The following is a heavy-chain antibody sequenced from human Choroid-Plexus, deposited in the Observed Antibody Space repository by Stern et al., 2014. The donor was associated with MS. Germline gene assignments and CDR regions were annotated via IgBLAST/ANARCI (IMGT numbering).Heavy chain of an antibody. Sequence: VQLVESGGGVVQPGRPLRLSCVASGFTFGSCAMHWVRQAPGKGLEWVAGVSYDGSNKYYADSVKGRFTISRDNSQNTLYIQMSSVRPEDTAVYYCAKDRQYLTYFFDHWGQGSLVTVSS. D-gene: IGHD2/OR15-2a*01. J-gene: IGHJ5*02. CDR2: VSYDGSNK. V-gene: IGHV3-30*18. CDR3: AKDRQYLTYFFDH. CDR1: GFTFGSCA.